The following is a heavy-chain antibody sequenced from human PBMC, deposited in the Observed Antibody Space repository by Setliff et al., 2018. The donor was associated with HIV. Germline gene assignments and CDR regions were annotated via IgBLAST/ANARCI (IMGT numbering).Heavy chain of an antibody. D-gene: IGHD5-12*01. J-gene: IGHJ4*02. V-gene: IGHV1-46*01. Sequence: ASVKVSCKASGYTFTSYHIHWVRQAPGQGHEWMGVINPSGGSTSYAQKFQGRVTMTRGTSTGTVFMELSGLRFEDTAMYYCARVGERWLQFYYFDNWGQGTLVTVSS. CDR2: INPSGGST. CDR1: GYTFTSYH. CDR3: ARVGERWLQFYYFDN.